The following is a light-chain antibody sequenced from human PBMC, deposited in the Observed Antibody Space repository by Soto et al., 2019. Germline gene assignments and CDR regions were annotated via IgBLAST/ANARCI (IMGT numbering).Light chain of an antibody. CDR1: QAIDSW. CDR3: QQTLSFPPT. J-gene: IGKJ1*01. V-gene: IGKV1-12*01. Sequence: DIQMIQSPSSVSASVGDRVTITCRASQAIDSWLAWYQQKPGEAPKLLIFTGSLLHSGVPPRFSGGRSGTDFTLTISSLQPEDFPTYYCQQTLSFPPTVGQGTKV. CDR2: TGS.